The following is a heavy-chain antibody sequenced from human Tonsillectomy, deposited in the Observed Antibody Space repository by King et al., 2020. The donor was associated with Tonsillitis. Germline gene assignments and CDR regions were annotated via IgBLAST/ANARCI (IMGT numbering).Heavy chain of an antibody. CDR3: ARDSSSWYMGWFDP. D-gene: IGHD6-13*01. V-gene: IGHV4-59*12. CDR2: IYYSGST. Sequence: VQLQESGPGLVKPSETLSLTCTVSGGSISSYYWSWIRQPPGKGLEWIGYIYYSGSTNYNPSLKSRVTISVDTSKNQFSLKLGSVTAADTAVYYCARDSSSWYMGWFDPWGQGTLVTVSS. CDR1: GGSISSYY. J-gene: IGHJ5*02.